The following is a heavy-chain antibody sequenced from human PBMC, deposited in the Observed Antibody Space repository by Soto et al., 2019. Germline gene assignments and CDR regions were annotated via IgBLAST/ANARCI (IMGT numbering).Heavy chain of an antibody. CDR2: ISTYNGNT. CDR1: GDTFTSYG. V-gene: IGHV1-18*01. Sequence: ASVKVSCKASGDTFTSYGISWVRQAPGQGLEWMGWISTYNGNTKYAQKLQGRVTMTTDTSTSTAYMELRSLRSADTAVFYCAREMVRGVGSDYWGQGTLVTVSS. CDR3: AREMVRGVGSDY. D-gene: IGHD3-10*01. J-gene: IGHJ4*02.